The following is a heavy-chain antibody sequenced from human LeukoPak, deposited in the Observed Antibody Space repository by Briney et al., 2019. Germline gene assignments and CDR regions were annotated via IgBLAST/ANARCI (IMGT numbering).Heavy chain of an antibody. CDR2: INPSGGSA. D-gene: IGHD6-13*01. CDR1: GYTFTRDY. Sequence: ASVTVSCKASGYTFTRDYIHWVRQVLGQGLEWMGIINPSGGSATYAQKFQGRVTMTRKMSTSTVYMELSSLKSEDTAVYYCARDLLVPGNWFDPWGQGTLVTVSS. J-gene: IGHJ5*02. CDR3: ARDLLVPGNWFDP. V-gene: IGHV1-46*01.